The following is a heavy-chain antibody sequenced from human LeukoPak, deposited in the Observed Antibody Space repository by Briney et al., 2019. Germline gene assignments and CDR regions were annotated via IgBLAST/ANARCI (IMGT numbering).Heavy chain of an antibody. CDR2: INHSGST. D-gene: IGHD3-10*01. Sequence: PSETLSLTCTVYGGSFSGYYWSWIRQPPGKGLEWIGEINHSGSTNYNPSLKSRVTISVDTSKNQFSLKLSSVTAADTAVYYCARLYGSGSYYNYWGQGTLVTVSS. V-gene: IGHV4-34*01. CDR1: GGSFSGYY. J-gene: IGHJ4*02. CDR3: ARLYGSGSYYNY.